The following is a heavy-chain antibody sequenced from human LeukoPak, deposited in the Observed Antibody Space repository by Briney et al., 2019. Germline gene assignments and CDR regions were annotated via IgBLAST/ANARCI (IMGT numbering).Heavy chain of an antibody. CDR3: ATLSDAIAAAGTRNY. CDR1: GFTLSSYA. J-gene: IGHJ4*02. D-gene: IGHD6-13*01. V-gene: IGHV3-23*01. CDR2: ISGSGGST. Sequence: GGSLRLSCAAPGFTLSSYAMSWVRQAPGKGLEWVSVISGSGGSTNYADSLNGRFTISRDNSKNMLHLQMSSLRAEDTAVYYCATLSDAIAAAGTRNYWGQGTLVTVSS.